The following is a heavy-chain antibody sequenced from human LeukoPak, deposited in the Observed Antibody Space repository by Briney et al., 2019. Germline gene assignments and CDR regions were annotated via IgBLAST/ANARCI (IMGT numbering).Heavy chain of an antibody. CDR2: IIPILGIA. V-gene: IGHV1-69*04. CDR3: ARGFRAPGKFDY. CDR1: GGTFSTYA. J-gene: IGHJ4*02. D-gene: IGHD1-26*01. Sequence: SVKVSCKASGGTFSTYAISWVRQAPGQGLEWMGRIIPILGIANYAQKFQGRVTITADKSTSTAYMELSSLRSEDTAVYYCARGFRAPGKFDYWGQGTLVTVSS.